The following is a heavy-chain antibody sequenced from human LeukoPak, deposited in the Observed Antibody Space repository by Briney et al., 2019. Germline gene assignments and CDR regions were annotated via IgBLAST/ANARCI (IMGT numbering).Heavy chain of an antibody. Sequence: PGGSLRLSCAASGFTSDDYGMSWVRQAPGKGLEWVSGINWNGGSTVYADSVKGRFTISRDNAKNSLYLQMNSLRAEDTALYYCARTPPTRKIAVAGTRREYYFDYWGQGTLVTVSS. J-gene: IGHJ4*02. D-gene: IGHD6-19*01. CDR1: GFTSDDYG. CDR2: INWNGGST. CDR3: ARTPPTRKIAVAGTRREYYFDY. V-gene: IGHV3-20*04.